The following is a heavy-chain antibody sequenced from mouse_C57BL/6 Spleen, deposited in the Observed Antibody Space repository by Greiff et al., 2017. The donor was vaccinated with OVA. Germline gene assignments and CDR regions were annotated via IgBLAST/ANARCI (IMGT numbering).Heavy chain of an antibody. CDR2: ISNGGGST. V-gene: IGHV5-12*01. Sequence: EVMLVESGGGLVQPGGSLKLSCAASGFTFSDYYMYWVRQTPEKRLEWVAYISNGGGSTYYPDTVKGRFTISRDNAKNTLYLQMSRLKSEDTAMYYCARGYGSSYVLYWYFDVWGTGTTVTVSS. CDR3: ARGYGSSYVLYWYFDV. D-gene: IGHD1-1*01. CDR1: GFTFSDYY. J-gene: IGHJ1*03.